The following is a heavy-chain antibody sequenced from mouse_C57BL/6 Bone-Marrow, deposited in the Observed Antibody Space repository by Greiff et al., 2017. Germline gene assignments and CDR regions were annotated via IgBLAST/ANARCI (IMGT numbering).Heavy chain of an antibody. CDR3: ARSLVLFPIYYYCSSYGNAMDY. V-gene: IGHV1-53*01. CDR2: INPSNGGT. J-gene: IGHJ4*01. Sequence: VKLMESGTELVKPGASVKLSCKASGYTFTSYWMHWVKQRPGQGLEWIGNINPSNGGTNYNEKFKSKATLTVDKSASTAYMQLSSLTSEDSAVYYCARSLVLFPIYYYCSSYGNAMDYWGRGTSVTVSS. D-gene: IGHD1-1*01. CDR1: GYTFTSYW.